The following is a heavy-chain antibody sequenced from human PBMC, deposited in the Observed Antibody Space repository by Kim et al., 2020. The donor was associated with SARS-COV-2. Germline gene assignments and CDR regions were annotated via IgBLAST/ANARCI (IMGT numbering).Heavy chain of an antibody. V-gene: IGHV3-66*01. CDR3: ARDRAGWSGHYYYYYMDV. D-gene: IGHD3-3*01. J-gene: IGHJ6*03. Sequence: KGRFTITRDNSKNTLYLQMNSLRSEDTAVYYCARDRAGWSGHYYYYYMDVWGKGTTVTVSS.